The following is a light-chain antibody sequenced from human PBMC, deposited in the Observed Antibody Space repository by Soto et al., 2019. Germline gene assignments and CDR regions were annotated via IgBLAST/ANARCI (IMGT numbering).Light chain of an antibody. Sequence: QSVLTQPASVSGSPGQSFTISCTGNSSDVGGYNYVSWYQQHPGKAPKLMIYEVSDRPSGVSDRFSGSKSGNTASLTISGLQAEDEADYYCSSYTSRSTLVFGTGTKLTVL. CDR1: SSDVGGYNY. V-gene: IGLV2-14*01. J-gene: IGLJ1*01. CDR2: EVS. CDR3: SSYTSRSTLV.